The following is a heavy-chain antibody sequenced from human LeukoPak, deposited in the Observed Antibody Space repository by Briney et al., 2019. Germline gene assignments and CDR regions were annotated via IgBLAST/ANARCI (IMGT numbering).Heavy chain of an antibody. J-gene: IGHJ4*02. V-gene: IGHV3-7*03. CDR3: AKEGRSLQTY. Sequence: PGGSLRLSCAASGSTFGNYYMSWVRLAPGKGLEWVANIKEDGTETYYVDSVKGRFTISRDNAKNSLYLQMNSLRVEDTAVYYCAKEGRSLQTYWGQGTLVTVSS. D-gene: IGHD5-24*01. CDR2: IKEDGTET. CDR1: GSTFGNYY.